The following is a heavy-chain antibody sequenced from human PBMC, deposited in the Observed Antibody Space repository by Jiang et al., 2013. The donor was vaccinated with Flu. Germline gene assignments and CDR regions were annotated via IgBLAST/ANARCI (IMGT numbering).Heavy chain of an antibody. CDR3: VKGRWEPLENFDF. Sequence: QLVESGGGVVQPGRSLRLSCAASGFTFSTYAMHWVRQAPGKGLEWVALISHDGSNKYYAVSVKGRFTISRDNSKNTLYLQMSSLRVDDTAVYYCVKGRWEPLENFDFWGQGTLVTVSS. D-gene: IGHD1-26*01. V-gene: IGHV3-30*18. J-gene: IGHJ4*02. CDR2: ISHDGSNK. CDR1: GFTFSTYA.